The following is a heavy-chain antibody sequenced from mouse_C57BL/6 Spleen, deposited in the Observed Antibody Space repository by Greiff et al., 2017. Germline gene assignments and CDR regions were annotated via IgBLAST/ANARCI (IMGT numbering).Heavy chain of an antibody. Sequence: VQLQQSGAELVRPGASVTLSCKASGYTFTDYEMHWVKQTPVHGLEWIGAIDPETGGTAYNQKFKGKAILTADKSSSTAYMELRSLTSEDSAVYYCTTYDGYWFAYWGQGTLVTVSA. V-gene: IGHV1-15*01. CDR3: TTYDGYWFAY. D-gene: IGHD2-3*01. J-gene: IGHJ3*01. CDR1: GYTFTDYE. CDR2: IDPETGGT.